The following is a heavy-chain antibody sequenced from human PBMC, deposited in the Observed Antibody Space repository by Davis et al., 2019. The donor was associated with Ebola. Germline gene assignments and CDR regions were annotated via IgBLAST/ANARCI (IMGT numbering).Heavy chain of an antibody. CDR3: ARQGVTLDY. V-gene: IGHV3-66*04. J-gene: IGHJ4*02. CDR2: IYNSGGT. CDR1: GFTFSSYG. Sequence: GESLKISCAASGFTFSSYGMHWVRQAPGKGLEWVSVIYNSGGTYYADSVKGRFTISRDISKNTLYLQMNSLRVEDTAVYYCARQGVTLDYWGLGTLVTVSS.